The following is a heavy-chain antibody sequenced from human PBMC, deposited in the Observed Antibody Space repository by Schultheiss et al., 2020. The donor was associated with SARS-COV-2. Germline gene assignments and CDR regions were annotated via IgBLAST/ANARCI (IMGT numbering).Heavy chain of an antibody. J-gene: IGHJ4*02. CDR1: GGSISSYY. V-gene: IGHV4-4*07. CDR3: ARDKIIQVSGNFDY. D-gene: IGHD5/OR15-5a*01. Sequence: SQTHSLTCTVSGGSISSYYWSWIRQPAGKGLEWIGRIYTSGSTNYNPSLKSRVTMSVDTSKNQFSLHLNSVTPEDSAVYYCARDKIIQVSGNFDYWGQGTLVTVSS. CDR2: IYTSGST.